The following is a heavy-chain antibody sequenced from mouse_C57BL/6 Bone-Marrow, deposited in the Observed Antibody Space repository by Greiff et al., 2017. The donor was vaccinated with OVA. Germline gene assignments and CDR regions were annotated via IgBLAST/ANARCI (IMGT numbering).Heavy chain of an antibody. J-gene: IGHJ4*01. CDR2: IHPNSGST. D-gene: IGHD1-1*01. CDR1: GYTFTSYW. V-gene: IGHV1-64*01. Sequence: QVQLQQSGAELVKPGASVKLSCKASGYTFTSYWMHWVKQRPGQGLEWIGMIHPNSGSTNYNEKFKSKATLTVDKSSSTAYMQLSSLTSEDSAVYYCARMRKKGSSYYYAMYYWGQGTSVTVSS. CDR3: ARMRKKGSSYYYAMYY.